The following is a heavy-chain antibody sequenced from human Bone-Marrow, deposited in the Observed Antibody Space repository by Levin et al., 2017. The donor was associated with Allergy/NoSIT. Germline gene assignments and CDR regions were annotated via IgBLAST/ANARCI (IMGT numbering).Heavy chain of an antibody. V-gene: IGHV3-53*01. CDR1: GIAVSSNY. CDR3: ARGSEGFDY. Sequence: GGSLRLSCAVSGIAVSSNYMSWVRQAPGKGLEWVSIFYSGGSTHYADSLKGRFTIPRDISRNTLYLQMNNLRAEDTALYYCARGSEGFDYWGQGTLVTVSS. J-gene: IGHJ4*02. CDR2: FYSGGST.